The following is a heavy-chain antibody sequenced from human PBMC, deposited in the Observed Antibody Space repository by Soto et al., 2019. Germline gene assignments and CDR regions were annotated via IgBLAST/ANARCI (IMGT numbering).Heavy chain of an antibody. D-gene: IGHD3-9*01. Sequence: QVQLQQWGAGPLRPLETLSLTCGVSGGSFSGYYWAWIRQSPGKGLEWIGEINDRGSINYNPSLKSRVSISVDTSKNHYSLKLRSVTAADTAVYYCARESHDILTGPPWVGYFDLWGRGTLVTVSS. J-gene: IGHJ2*01. CDR2: INDRGSI. CDR3: ARESHDILTGPPWVGYFDL. CDR1: GGSFSGYY. V-gene: IGHV4-34*01.